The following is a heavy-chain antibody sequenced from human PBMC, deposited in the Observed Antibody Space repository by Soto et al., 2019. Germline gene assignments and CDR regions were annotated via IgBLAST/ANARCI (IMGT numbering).Heavy chain of an antibody. J-gene: IGHJ4*02. CDR1: GFTVSNSW. CDR2: INNDGSAT. Sequence: GGSLRLSCAVSGFTVSNSWMHWVRQAPGEGLVWVSAINNDGSATFYADSVKGRFAISRDNARNTLFLQVNSLRAEDTGVYYCATTFEYWGQGTLVTVS. CDR3: ATTFEY. V-gene: IGHV3-74*01.